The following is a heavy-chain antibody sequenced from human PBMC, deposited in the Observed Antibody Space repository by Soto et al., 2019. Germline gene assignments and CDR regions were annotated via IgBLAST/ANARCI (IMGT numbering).Heavy chain of an antibody. J-gene: IGHJ5*02. CDR2: TYYRSKWYN. CDR1: GDSVSSNSAS. CDR3: ARGSSSWFFNWFDP. V-gene: IGHV6-1*01. D-gene: IGHD6-13*01. Sequence: PSQTLSLTCAISGDSVSSNSASWNLIRQSPSRGLEWLGRTYYRSKWYNDYAVSVKSRITINPDTSKNQFSLQLNSVTPEDTAVYYCARGSSSWFFNWFDPWGQGTLVTVYS.